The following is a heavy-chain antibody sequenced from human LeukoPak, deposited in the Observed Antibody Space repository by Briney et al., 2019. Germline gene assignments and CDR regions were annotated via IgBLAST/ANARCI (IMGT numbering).Heavy chain of an antibody. CDR3: ARVNYDFWSGYYHQNYYFDY. V-gene: IGHV1-46*01. Sequence: ASVKVSCKASGYTFTSYYMHWVRQAPGQGLEWMGIINPSGGSTSYAQKFQGRVTMTRDTSTSTVYMELSSLRSEDTAVYYCARVNYDFWSGYYHQNYYFDYWGQGTLVTVSS. J-gene: IGHJ4*02. CDR2: INPSGGST. D-gene: IGHD3-3*01. CDR1: GYTFTSYY.